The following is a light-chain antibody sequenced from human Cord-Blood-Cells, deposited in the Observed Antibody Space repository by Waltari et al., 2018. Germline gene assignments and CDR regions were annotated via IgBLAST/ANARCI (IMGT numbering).Light chain of an antibody. CDR2: EVS. CDR1: SSDVVGYNY. J-gene: IGLJ1*01. V-gene: IGLV2-14*01. Sequence: QSALTQPASVSGSPGQSITISCTGTSSDVVGYNYVSWYQQHPGKAPKPMIYEVSIRPSGVSNRFTGSTSGNTASLTSSGVQDADDADYYCSSYTSSSTYVFGTGTKVTVL. CDR3: SSYTSSSTYV.